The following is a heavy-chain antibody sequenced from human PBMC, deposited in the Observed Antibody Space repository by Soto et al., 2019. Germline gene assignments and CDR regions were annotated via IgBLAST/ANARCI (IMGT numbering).Heavy chain of an antibody. Sequence: EVQLVESGGGLVQPGGSLRLSCAASGFTFSSYDMHWVRQATGKGLEWVSAIGTAGDTYYPGSVKGRFTISRENAKNSLYLQMNSLRAGDTAVYYCARGPVNRAWELDYWGQGTLVTVSS. D-gene: IGHD1-26*01. V-gene: IGHV3-13*04. J-gene: IGHJ4*02. CDR1: GFTFSSYD. CDR3: ARGPVNRAWELDY. CDR2: IGTAGDT.